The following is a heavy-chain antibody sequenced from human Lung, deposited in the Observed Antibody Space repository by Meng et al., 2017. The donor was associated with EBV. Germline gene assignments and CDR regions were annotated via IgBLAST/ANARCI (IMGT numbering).Heavy chain of an antibody. CDR2: INHSGST. Sequence: QVHRQQGGAGLLKPSETRSLTCAVYGGSFSGYYWSWIRQPPGKGLEWIGEINHSGSTNYNPSLKSRVTISVDTSKNQFSLKLSSVTAADTAVYYCARGGWSSSWGNWGQGTLVTVSS. D-gene: IGHD6-13*01. CDR3: ARGGWSSSWGN. V-gene: IGHV4-34*01. J-gene: IGHJ4*02. CDR1: GGSFSGYY.